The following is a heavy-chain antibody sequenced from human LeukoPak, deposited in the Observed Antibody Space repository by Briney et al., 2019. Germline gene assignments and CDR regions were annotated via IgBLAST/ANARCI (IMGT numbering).Heavy chain of an antibody. J-gene: IGHJ4*02. V-gene: IGHV5-51*01. CDR3: ARRHQYSSSSVGIDY. D-gene: IGHD6-6*01. CDR2: IYPGDSDT. Sequence: GEALKIPCKGSAYSFTSYWIGWVRQMPGKGLEWMGIIYPGDSDTRYSPSFQGQVTISADKSISTAYLQWSSLKASDTAMYYCARRHQYSSSSVGIDYWGQGTLVTVSS. CDR1: AYSFTSYW.